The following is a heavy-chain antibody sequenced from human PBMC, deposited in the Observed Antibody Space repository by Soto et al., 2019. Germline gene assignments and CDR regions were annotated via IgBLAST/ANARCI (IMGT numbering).Heavy chain of an antibody. CDR2: IIPIFGTA. CDR1: GGTFSSYA. J-gene: IGHJ6*02. Sequence: ASVKVSCKASGGTFSSYAISWVRQAPGQGLEWMGGIIPIFGTANYAQKFQGRVTITADESTSTAYMELSSLRSEDTAVYYCARDGDYDFWSGYYRSVRKDSPREYYYYGMDVWGQGTTVTSP. D-gene: IGHD3-3*01. CDR3: ARDGDYDFWSGYYRSVRKDSPREYYYYGMDV. V-gene: IGHV1-69*13.